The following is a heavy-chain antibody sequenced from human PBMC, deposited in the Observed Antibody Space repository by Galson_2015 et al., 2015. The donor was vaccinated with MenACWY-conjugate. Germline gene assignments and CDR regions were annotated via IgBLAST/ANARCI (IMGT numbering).Heavy chain of an antibody. D-gene: IGHD6-6*01. CDR1: GFTFSSYW. V-gene: IGHV3-7*03. CDR2: IKQDGSDK. J-gene: IGHJ4*02. CDR3: ARGGMTAASPFDS. Sequence: SLRLSCAASGFTFSSYWMTWVRQAPGKGLEWVASIKQDGSDKNYVDSVKGRFTISRDNAKNSLSLQMNSLRAEDTAVYYCARGGMTAASPFDSWGQGTLVTVSS.